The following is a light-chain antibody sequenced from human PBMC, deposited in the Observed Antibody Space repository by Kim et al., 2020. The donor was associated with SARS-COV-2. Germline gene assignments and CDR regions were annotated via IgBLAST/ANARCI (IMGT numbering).Light chain of an antibody. CDR3: LQHSTYPLT. CDR2: AAS. J-gene: IGKJ4*01. V-gene: IGKV1-17*03. CDR1: QGINIY. Sequence: ASVGDTVIITCRASQGINIYLAWFQQRPGDVPKRLIYAASNLQSGVPSRFSGSGSGTEFTLTISSLQPEDFATYYCLQHSTYPLTFGGGTKVDIK.